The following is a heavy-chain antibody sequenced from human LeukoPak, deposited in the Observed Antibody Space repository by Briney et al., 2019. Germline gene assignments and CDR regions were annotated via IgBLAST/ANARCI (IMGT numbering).Heavy chain of an antibody. V-gene: IGHV1-18*04. Sequence: ASVKVSXKASGYTLTGYYMHWVRQAPGQGLEWMGWISAYNGNTNYAQKLQGRVTMTTDTSTSTAYMELRSLRSDDTAVYYCARDRSGSYFHWGQGTLVTVSS. CDR2: ISAYNGNT. J-gene: IGHJ4*02. D-gene: IGHD1-26*01. CDR3: ARDRSGSYFH. CDR1: GYTLTGYY.